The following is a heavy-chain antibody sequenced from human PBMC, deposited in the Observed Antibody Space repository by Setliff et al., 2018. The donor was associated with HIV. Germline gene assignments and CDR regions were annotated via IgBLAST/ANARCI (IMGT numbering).Heavy chain of an antibody. D-gene: IGHD6-13*01. CDR3: AGVSVYSSSYYYYYGMDV. CDR1: GGSFSGYY. CDR2: INHSGST. J-gene: IGHJ6*02. Sequence: SETLSLTCAVYGGSFSGYYWSWIRQRPGKGLEWIGEINHSGSTNYNPSLKSRVTISVDTSKNQFSLKLSSVTAADTAVYYCAGVSVYSSSYYYYYGMDVWGQGTTVTVSS. V-gene: IGHV4-34*01.